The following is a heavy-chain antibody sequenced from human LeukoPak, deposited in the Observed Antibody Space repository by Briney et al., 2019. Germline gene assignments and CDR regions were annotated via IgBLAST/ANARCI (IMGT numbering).Heavy chain of an antibody. V-gene: IGHV1-8*01. Sequence: AVQVSCKPSVYTLTSYEIKWLRQATGPAREGTGWVNPNIGNTGHAQQFQGRVTMTRNTSIITAYMELSSLISEDTAVYYCERGAENWIWGQGTLVTVPS. J-gene: IGHJ4*02. CDR1: VYTLTSYE. CDR2: VNPNIGNT. D-gene: IGHD1-1*01. CDR3: ERGAENWI.